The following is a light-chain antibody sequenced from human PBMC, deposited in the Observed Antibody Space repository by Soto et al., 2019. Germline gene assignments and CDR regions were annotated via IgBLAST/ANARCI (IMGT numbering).Light chain of an antibody. CDR1: QNVSSN. CDR3: QQSSNWPPLT. Sequence: ELLLTQSPGTLSLSPGERATLSCRASQNVSSNLAWYQQKHRQAPRLLIYDAYNRATGIPATFSGSGSGTDFSPTISSLEPEDFAVYYCQQSSNWPPLTCGQGTRLEIK. CDR2: DAY. V-gene: IGKV3-11*01. J-gene: IGKJ5*01.